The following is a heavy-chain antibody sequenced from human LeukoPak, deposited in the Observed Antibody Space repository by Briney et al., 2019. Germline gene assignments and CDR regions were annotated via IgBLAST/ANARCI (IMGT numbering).Heavy chain of an antibody. V-gene: IGHV1-18*01. CDR2: ISAYNGNT. J-gene: IGHJ6*03. Sequence: ASVKVSCKASGYTFTSYGISWVRQAPGQGLEWMGWISAYNGNTNYAQKLQGRVTMTTDTSTSTAYMELSSLRSEDTAVYYCARGRRAARRKTYYYYYMDVWGKGTTVTVSS. CDR3: ARGRRAARRKTYYYYYMDV. D-gene: IGHD6-6*01. CDR1: GYTFTSYG.